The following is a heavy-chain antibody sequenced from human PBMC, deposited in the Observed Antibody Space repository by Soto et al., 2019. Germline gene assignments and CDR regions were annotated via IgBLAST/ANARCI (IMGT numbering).Heavy chain of an antibody. CDR3: ARVGPFFWFDP. CDR2: INSDGSST. D-gene: IGHD3-3*01. V-gene: IGHV3-74*01. Sequence: GGSLRLSCAASGFTFSSYWMHWVRQAPGKGLVWVSRINSDGSSTSYADSVKGRFTISRDNAKNTLYLQMNSLRAEDTAVYYCARVGPFFWFDPWGQGTLVTVSS. J-gene: IGHJ5*02. CDR1: GFTFSSYW.